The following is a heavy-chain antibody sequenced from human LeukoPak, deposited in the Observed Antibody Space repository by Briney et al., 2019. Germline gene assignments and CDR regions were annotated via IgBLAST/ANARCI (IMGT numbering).Heavy chain of an antibody. D-gene: IGHD2-15*01. CDR1: GFTFREYS. J-gene: IGHJ5*02. V-gene: IGHV3-23*01. Sequence: PGGSLRLSCAASGFTFREYSMSWVRQAPGKGLEWVSNIRSNGRDTYYTDSVKGRFTISRDNSKNTLYLEMNSLRAEDTAVYYCAKGGYTTCFDPWGQGTLVTFSS. CDR3: AKGGYTTCFDP. CDR2: IRSNGRDT.